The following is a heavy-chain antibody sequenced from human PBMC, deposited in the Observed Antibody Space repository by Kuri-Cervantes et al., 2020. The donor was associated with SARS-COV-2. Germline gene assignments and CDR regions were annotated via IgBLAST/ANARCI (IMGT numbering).Heavy chain of an antibody. D-gene: IGHD6-13*01. CDR1: GYSFTSYW. J-gene: IGHJ4*02. CDR2: IYPVDSDT. CDR3: ARLNSSWYPHYFDY. Sequence: KISCKDSGYSFTSYWIGWVRHLPGKSLEWMGIIYPVDSDTRYSPTFQCQVTISADKSISTAYLQLSSLKASDTAMYYCARLNSSWYPHYFDYWGQVTLVTVSS. V-gene: IGHV5-51*01.